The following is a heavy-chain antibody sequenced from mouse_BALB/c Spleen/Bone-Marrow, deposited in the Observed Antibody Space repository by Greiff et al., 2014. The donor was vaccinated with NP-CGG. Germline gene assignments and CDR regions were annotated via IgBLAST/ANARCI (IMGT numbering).Heavy chain of an antibody. CDR3: ARVFDY. CDR1: GYSFTSYY. Sequence: QVQLKESGPELVKPGASVKISCKASGYSFTSYYIHWVKQRPGQGLGWIGWIFPGSGNTKYNEKFKGKATLTADTSSSTAYMQLSRLKDEDSAVYFCARVFDYWGQGTTLTVSA. J-gene: IGHJ2*01. V-gene: IGHV1-66*01. CDR2: IFPGSGNT.